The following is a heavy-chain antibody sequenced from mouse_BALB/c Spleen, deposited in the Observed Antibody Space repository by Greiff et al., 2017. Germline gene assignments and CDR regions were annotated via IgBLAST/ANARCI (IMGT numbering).Heavy chain of an antibody. V-gene: IGHV7-3*02. CDR1: GFTFTDYY. CDR2: IRNKANGYTT. J-gene: IGHJ4*01. D-gene: IGHD2-14*01. CDR3: ARGGYRYDEGAMDY. Sequence: DVKLVESGGGLVQPGGSLRLSCATSGFTFTDYYMSWVRQPPGKALEWLGFIRNKANGYTTEYSASVKGRFTISRDNSQSILYLQMNTLRAEDSATYYCARGGYRYDEGAMDYWGQGTSVTVSS.